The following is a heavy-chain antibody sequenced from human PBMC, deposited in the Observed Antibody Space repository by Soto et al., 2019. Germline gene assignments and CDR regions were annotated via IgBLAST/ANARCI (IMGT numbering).Heavy chain of an antibody. CDR1: GYTFTSYY. Sequence: ASVKVSCKASGYTFTSYYIHWVRQAPGQGLEWMGIINPSGGSTSYARKFQGRVTMTRDTSTSTVYMELSSLRSEDTAVYYCAGGFLEWLLAPSYYYGMDVWGQGTTVTVSS. CDR3: AGGFLEWLLAPSYYYGMDV. J-gene: IGHJ6*02. CDR2: INPSGGST. D-gene: IGHD3-3*01. V-gene: IGHV1-46*01.